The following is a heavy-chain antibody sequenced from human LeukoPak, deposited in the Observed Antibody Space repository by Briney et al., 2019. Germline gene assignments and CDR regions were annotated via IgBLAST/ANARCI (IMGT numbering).Heavy chain of an antibody. CDR3: AKGGLFDSSGDMAFNI. D-gene: IGHD3-22*01. CDR2: ISDDSGST. CDR1: ELMFSSYA. J-gene: IGHJ3*02. V-gene: IGHV3-23*01. Sequence: GGSLRLSCAASELMFSSYAMSWVRQAPGKGLEWVSGISDDSGSTYYADSVRGRFTISRDNSKNTLYLQMNSLRAEDTAVYYCAKGGLFDSSGDMAFNIWGQGTMVTVSS.